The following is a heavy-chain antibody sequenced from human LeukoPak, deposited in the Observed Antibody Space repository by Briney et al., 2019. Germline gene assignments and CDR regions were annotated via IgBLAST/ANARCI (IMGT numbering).Heavy chain of an antibody. D-gene: IGHD3-10*01. CDR3: AKNELLWFGEFDAFDI. V-gene: IGHV3-30*18. CDR1: GFTFSSYG. J-gene: IGHJ3*02. Sequence: PGGSLRLSCAASGFTFSSYGMHWVRQPPGKGLDWVAVISYDGSNKYYVDSVKGRFTISRDNSKNMLYLQTNSLRAEDTAVYYCAKNELLWFGEFDAFDIWGQGTMVTVSS. CDR2: ISYDGSNK.